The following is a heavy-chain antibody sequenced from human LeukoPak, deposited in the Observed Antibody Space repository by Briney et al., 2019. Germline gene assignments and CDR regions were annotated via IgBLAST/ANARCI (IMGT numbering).Heavy chain of an antibody. D-gene: IGHD4/OR15-4a*01. CDR2: ISNSGNTI. CDR3: TREVLDY. Sequence: PGGSLRLSCAASGFTFISYEMNWVRQAPGKGLEWISYISNSGNTISYADSVKGRFTISRDNAKNSLYLQMNSLRVEDTAVYYCTREVLDYWGQGTLVTVSS. V-gene: IGHV3-48*03. J-gene: IGHJ4*02. CDR1: GFTFISYE.